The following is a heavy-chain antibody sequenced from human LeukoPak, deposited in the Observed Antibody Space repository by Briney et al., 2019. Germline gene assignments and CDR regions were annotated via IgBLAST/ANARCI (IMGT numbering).Heavy chain of an antibody. CDR3: ATEFYDFLSGESWFDP. CDR1: GDSIDSVSYY. CDR2: IDYSGRT. Sequence: SETLSLTCSVSGDSIDSVSYYWGWIRQAPGKGPEWIASIDYSGRTFYNPSLRSRVTISVDTSNNDFSLNLTSVTVADTAVYYCATEFYDFLSGESWFDPWGQGALVTVS. D-gene: IGHD3-9*01. V-gene: IGHV4-39*07. J-gene: IGHJ5*02.